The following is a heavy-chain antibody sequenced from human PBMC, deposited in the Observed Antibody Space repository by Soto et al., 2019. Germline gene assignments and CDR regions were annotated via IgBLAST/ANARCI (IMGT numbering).Heavy chain of an antibody. V-gene: IGHV2-5*02. J-gene: IGHJ5*01. D-gene: IGHD3-10*01. Sequence: QITLKESGPTLVKPTQTLTLTCSFSGFSLSTIGGAVGWIRQPPGKALEFLALVFWDDDKRYNPSLKSRLTITQDTSKNQVVLTMTNMDPVDTASYYCAHAVRGSGSYTGDRFDSWGQGTRVIVSS. CDR3: AHAVRGSGSYTGDRFDS. CDR1: GFSLSTIGGA. CDR2: VFWDDDK.